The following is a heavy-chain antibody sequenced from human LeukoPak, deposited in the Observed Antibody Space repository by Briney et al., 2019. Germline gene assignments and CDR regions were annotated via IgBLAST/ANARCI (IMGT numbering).Heavy chain of an antibody. J-gene: IGHJ4*02. CDR2: ISYDGSNK. Sequence: GGSLRLSCAASGFTFSSYAMHWVRQAPGKGLEWVAVISYDGSNKYYADSVKGRFTISRDNSKNTLYLQMNSLRAEDTAVYYCARDSFEVRGVIIPYYFDYWGQGTLVTVSS. V-gene: IGHV3-30-3*01. D-gene: IGHD3-10*01. CDR1: GFTFSSYA. CDR3: ARDSFEVRGVIIPYYFDY.